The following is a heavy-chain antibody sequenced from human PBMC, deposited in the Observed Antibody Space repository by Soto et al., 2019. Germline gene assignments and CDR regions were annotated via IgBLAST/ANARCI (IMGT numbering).Heavy chain of an antibody. V-gene: IGHV1-46*01. CDR3: ARPLGAMATDAFDI. Sequence: ASVKVACKASGYTFTIYYMHWVRQTNGQGLEWMGIINPSGGSTSYAQKFQGRVTMTRDTSTSTVYMELSSLRSEDTAVYYCARPLGAMATDAFDIWGQGTMVT. CDR2: INPSGGST. CDR1: GYTFTIYY. D-gene: IGHD5-18*01. J-gene: IGHJ3*02.